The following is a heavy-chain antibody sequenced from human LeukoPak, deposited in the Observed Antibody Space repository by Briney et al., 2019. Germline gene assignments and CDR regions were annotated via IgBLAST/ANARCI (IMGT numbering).Heavy chain of an antibody. Sequence: GGSLRLSCAASGFTFSDHYMDWVRQAPGKGLEWVGRTRKKGNNYNTDYAASVKGRFVISRDDSKNSLYLQMNSLKTEDTATYYCTSLSGFTGYDSLYYWGQGTLVTVSS. J-gene: IGHJ4*02. D-gene: IGHD5-12*01. CDR3: TSLSGFTGYDSLYY. CDR2: TRKKGNNYNT. V-gene: IGHV3-72*01. CDR1: GFTFSDHY.